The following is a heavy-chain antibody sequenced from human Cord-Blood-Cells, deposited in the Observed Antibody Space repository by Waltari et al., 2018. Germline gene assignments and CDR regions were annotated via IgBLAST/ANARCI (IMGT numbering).Heavy chain of an antibody. CDR3: ATDYGSGSYYYYYYGMDV. V-gene: IGHV4-59*01. CDR2: IYYSGST. CDR1: GGSISSYY. D-gene: IGHD3-10*01. Sequence: QVQLQESGPGLVKPSETLSLTCTVSGGSISSYYWSWIRQPPGKGLEWIGYIYYSGSTNYNPSLKSRVTISVDTSKNQFSLKLSSVTAADTAVYYCATDYGSGSYYYYYYGMDVWGQGTTVTVSS. J-gene: IGHJ6*02.